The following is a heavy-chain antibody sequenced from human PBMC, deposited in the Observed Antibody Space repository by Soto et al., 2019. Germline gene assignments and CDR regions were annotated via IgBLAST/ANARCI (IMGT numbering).Heavy chain of an antibody. CDR1: GFTFSSCA. V-gene: IGHV3-30-3*01. D-gene: IGHD3-3*01. CDR3: ARDKGDLRVLEWSYYFGY. CDR2: ISYDGSNK. Sequence: QVQLVESGGGVVQPGRSLRLSCAASGFTFSSCAMHWVRQAPGKGLEWVALISYDGSNKYYADSVKGRFTISRDNSKNTLYLQMNSLRAEDTAVYYCARDKGDLRVLEWSYYFGYCGHGTLVTVSS. J-gene: IGHJ4*01.